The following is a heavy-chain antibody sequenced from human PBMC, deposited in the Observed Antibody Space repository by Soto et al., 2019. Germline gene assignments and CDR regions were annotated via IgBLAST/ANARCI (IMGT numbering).Heavy chain of an antibody. CDR3: ARVGCSGGSCYSAYY. D-gene: IGHD2-15*01. CDR2: IYYSGST. J-gene: IGHJ4*02. V-gene: IGHV4-59*01. Sequence: SETLSLTCTVSGGSISSYYWSWIRQPPGKGLEWIGYIYYSGSTNYNPSLKSRVTISVDTSKNQFSLKLSSVTAADTAVYYCARVGCSGGSCYSAYYWGQGTLVTVSS. CDR1: GGSISSYY.